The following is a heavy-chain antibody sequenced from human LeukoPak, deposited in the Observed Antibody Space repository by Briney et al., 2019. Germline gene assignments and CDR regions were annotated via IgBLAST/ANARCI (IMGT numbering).Heavy chain of an antibody. V-gene: IGHV3-53*01. Sequence: PGGSLRLSCSASGFTVSNNYISWVRQAPGKGLEWVSVIYSGGSTRYADSVKARFTISRDNSKNPVYLQMTSLSVDDTAVYYCARATLDNWGQGTLVTVSS. CDR3: ARATLDN. CDR2: IYSGGST. J-gene: IGHJ4*02. CDR1: GFTVSNNY.